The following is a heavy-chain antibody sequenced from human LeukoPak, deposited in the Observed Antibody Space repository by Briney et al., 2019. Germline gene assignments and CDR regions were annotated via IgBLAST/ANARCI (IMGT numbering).Heavy chain of an antibody. CDR1: GGSISSYY. CDR2: IYYSGST. Sequence: SETLSPTCTVSGGSISSYYWSWIRQPPGKGLEWIGYIYYSGSTNYNPSLKSRVTISVDTSKNQFSLKLSSVTAADTAVYYCARARGGWNLWADAFDTWGQGTMVTVSS. V-gene: IGHV4-59*01. CDR3: ARARGGWNLWADAFDT. J-gene: IGHJ3*02. D-gene: IGHD1-1*01.